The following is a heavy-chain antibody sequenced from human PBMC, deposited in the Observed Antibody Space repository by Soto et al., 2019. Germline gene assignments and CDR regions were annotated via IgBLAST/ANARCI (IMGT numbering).Heavy chain of an antibody. V-gene: IGHV3-15*01. CDR1: GFTFSNAW. D-gene: IGHD1-1*01. Sequence: GGSLRLSCAASGFTFSNAWMSWVRQAPGKGLEWVGRIKSKTDGGTTDYAAPVKGRFTISRDDSKNTLYLQMNSLKTEDTAVYYCTVLADELEINNWFDPWGQGTLVTVSS. J-gene: IGHJ5*02. CDR3: TVLADELEINNWFDP. CDR2: IKSKTDGGTT.